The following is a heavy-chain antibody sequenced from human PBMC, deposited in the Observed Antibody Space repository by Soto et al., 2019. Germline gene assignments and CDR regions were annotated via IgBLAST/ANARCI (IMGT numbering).Heavy chain of an antibody. CDR3: ASINYSNSLRGYSYYGMDV. J-gene: IGHJ6*01. CDR1: GVSISSSSYY. V-gene: IGHV4-39*01. Sequence: SETLSLTCTFSGVSISSSSYYCGWIRQPPWKGLEWIGSIYYSGSTYYNPSLKSRVTISVDTSKNQFSLKLSSVTAADTAVYYCASINYSNSLRGYSYYGMDVWGQGTTVTVS. CDR2: IYYSGST. D-gene: IGHD4-4*01.